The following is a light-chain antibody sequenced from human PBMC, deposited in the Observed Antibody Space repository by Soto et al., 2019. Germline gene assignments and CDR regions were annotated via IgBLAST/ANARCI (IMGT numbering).Light chain of an antibody. CDR2: DAS. V-gene: IGKV3-20*01. CDR3: QQYVTSPLT. Sequence: EIVLTQSPGTLSLSPGERATLSCRASQSVGSSHLAWYQQRPGQAPRLLIYDASIRATGIPDRFSGSASGTDFTLTISRMAPEDFAVYFCQQYVTSPLTFGGGTKVEIK. J-gene: IGKJ4*01. CDR1: QSVGSSH.